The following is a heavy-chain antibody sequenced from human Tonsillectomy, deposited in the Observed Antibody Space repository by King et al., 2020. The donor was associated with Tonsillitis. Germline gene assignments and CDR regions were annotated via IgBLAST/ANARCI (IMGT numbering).Heavy chain of an antibody. D-gene: IGHD5-18*01. V-gene: IGHV3-30*18. J-gene: IGHJ3*02. CDR2: ISYDGSNK. CDR3: AKGRGSYGPVDAFDI. Sequence: VQLVESGGGVVQPGRSLRLSCAASGFTFSSYGMHWVRQAPGKGLEWVAVISYDGSNKYYADSVKGRFTISRDNSKNMLYLQMNSLRTEDTAVYYFAKGRGSYGPVDAFDIWGQGTMVTVSS. CDR1: GFTFSSYG.